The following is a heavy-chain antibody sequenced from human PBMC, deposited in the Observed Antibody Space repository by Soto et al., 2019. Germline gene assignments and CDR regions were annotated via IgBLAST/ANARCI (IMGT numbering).Heavy chain of an antibody. V-gene: IGHV4-34*01. D-gene: IGHD3-10*01. CDR2: INHSGST. J-gene: IGHJ4*02. CDR1: GGSFSGYY. CDR3: ARDNGHYYGSGSHRFDY. Sequence: SETLSLTCAVYGGSFSGYYWSWIRQPPGKGLEWIGEINHSGSTNYSPSLKSRVTISVDTSKNQFSLKLSSVTAADTAVYYCARDNGHYYGSGSHRFDYWGQGTLVTVSS.